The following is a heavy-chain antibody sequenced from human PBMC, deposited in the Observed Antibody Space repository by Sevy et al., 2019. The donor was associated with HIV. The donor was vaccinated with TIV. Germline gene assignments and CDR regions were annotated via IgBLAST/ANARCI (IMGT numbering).Heavy chain of an antibody. CDR1: GFTFSKYS. CDR2: LSFGCGEI. D-gene: IGHD2-8*01. CDR3: AREGCTKPHDY. V-gene: IGHV3-23*01. J-gene: IGHJ4*02. Sequence: WGYLRLSCAASGFTFSKYSMSWVRQPPGKGLEWVSTLSFGCGEINYADSVKGRFTISRVNSKSSVYLQMNNLRPEDTAVYYCAREGCTKPHDYWGQGTLVTVSS.